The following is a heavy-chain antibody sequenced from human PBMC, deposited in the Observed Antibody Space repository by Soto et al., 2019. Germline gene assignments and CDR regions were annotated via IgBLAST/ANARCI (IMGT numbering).Heavy chain of an antibody. J-gene: IGHJ6*02. CDR1: GESVSSGFYY. CDR3: ARVVRCTRSGCYYLARDG. V-gene: IGHV4-61*01. D-gene: IGHD2-15*01. Sequence: SETLSLTCTVSGESVSSGFYYWNWIRQAPGKGLEWIGSILSTGRSNYNPSLKSRVSMSVDTSKNQFSLRLTSVGAADSAIYYCARVVRCTRSGCYYLARDGWGQGTTVSVSS. CDR2: ILSTGRS.